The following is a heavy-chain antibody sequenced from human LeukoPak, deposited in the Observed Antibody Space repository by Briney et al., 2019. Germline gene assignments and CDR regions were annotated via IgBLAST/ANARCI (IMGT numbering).Heavy chain of an antibody. D-gene: IGHD3-10*01. CDR3: ARHRRGSGVDC. CDR2: IYTSGST. V-gene: IGHV4-4*09. J-gene: IGHJ4*02. CDR1: GGSISSYY. Sequence: SETLSLTCTVSGGSISSYYWSWIRQPPGKGLEWIGYIYTSGSTNYNPSLKSRITMSVDTSKNQFSLKLNSVTAADTAVYYCARHRRGSGVDCWGQGTLVTVSS.